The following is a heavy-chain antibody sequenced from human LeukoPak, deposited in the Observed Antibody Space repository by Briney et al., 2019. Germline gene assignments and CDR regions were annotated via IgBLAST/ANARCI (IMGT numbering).Heavy chain of an antibody. J-gene: IGHJ5*02. Sequence: PSETLSLTCAVYGYPLTNHYWIWIRQPPGKGLEWIGEIMHTGSTNYNPSLKSRVTISVDTSKNQFFLNLTSVTAADTAVYYCARGPAAVHPWGQGTLVTVSS. CDR3: ARGPAAVHP. V-gene: IGHV4-34*01. D-gene: IGHD6-13*01. CDR2: IMHTGST. CDR1: GYPLTNHY.